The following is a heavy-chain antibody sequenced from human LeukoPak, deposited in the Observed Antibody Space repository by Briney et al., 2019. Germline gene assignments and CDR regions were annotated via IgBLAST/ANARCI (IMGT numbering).Heavy chain of an antibody. V-gene: IGHV7-4-1*02. Sequence: GASVEVSCKASGYTFSSYAMNWVRQAPGQGLEWMGWINTNTGNPTYAQGFTGRFVFSLDTSVSTACLEISSLKAEDTAVYYCARARGGVGAKYTVDYWGQGTLVTVSS. CDR2: INTNTGNP. CDR1: GYTFSSYA. D-gene: IGHD1-26*01. J-gene: IGHJ4*02. CDR3: ARARGGVGAKYTVDY.